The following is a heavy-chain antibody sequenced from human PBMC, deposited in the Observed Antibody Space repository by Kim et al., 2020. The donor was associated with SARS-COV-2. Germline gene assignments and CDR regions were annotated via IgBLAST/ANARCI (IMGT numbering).Heavy chain of an antibody. CDR1: GGSFSGYY. V-gene: IGHV4-34*01. CDR2: INHSGST. CDR3: ARGRFTMVRGFFDP. D-gene: IGHD3-10*01. Sequence: SETLSLTCAVYGGSFSGYYWSWIRQPPGKGLEWIGEINHSGSTNYNPSLKSRVTISVDTSKNQFSLKLSSVTAADTAVYYCARGRFTMVRGFFDPWGQGTLVTVSS. J-gene: IGHJ5*02.